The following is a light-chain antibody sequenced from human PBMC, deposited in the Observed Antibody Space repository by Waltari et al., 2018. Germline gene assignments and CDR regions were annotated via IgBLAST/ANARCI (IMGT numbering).Light chain of an antibody. V-gene: IGKV3-20*01. CDR2: GAS. Sequence: EIVLTQSPGTLSLSPGERATLSCWTSQSVGRTLAWYQQKPGQPPRRLIYGASIRATGIPDRFSGSGSGTDFSLTISRLEPEDFAVYYCQHYVRLPVTFGQGTKGEIK. CDR3: QHYVRLPVT. J-gene: IGKJ1*01. CDR1: QSVGRT.